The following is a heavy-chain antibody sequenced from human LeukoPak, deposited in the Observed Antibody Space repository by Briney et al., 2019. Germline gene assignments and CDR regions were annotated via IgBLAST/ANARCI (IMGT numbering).Heavy chain of an antibody. J-gene: IGHJ4*02. Sequence: RESLKISCQGSGYSFTTYWIGWVRQVPGKGLECMGIIYPGDSDNGYSPSFQGQVTISADKSINTAYLQWSSLKASDTAMYYCARLGTYWSNYYFEYWGQGTLVTVSS. D-gene: IGHD3-10*01. CDR3: ARLGTYWSNYYFEY. CDR1: GYSFTTYW. CDR2: IYPGDSDN. V-gene: IGHV5-51*01.